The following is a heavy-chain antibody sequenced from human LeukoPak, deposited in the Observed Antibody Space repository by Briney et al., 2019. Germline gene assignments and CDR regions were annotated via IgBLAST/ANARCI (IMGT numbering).Heavy chain of an antibody. J-gene: IGHJ4*02. V-gene: IGHV1-69*13. Sequence: SVKVSCKASGGTFISYAISWVRQAPGQGLEWMGGIIPIFGTANYAQKFQGRVTITADESTSTAYMELSSLRSEDTAVYYCARRGPEVGYSYGYFDYWGQGTLVTVSS. CDR1: GGTFISYA. CDR2: IIPIFGTA. CDR3: ARRGPEVGYSYGYFDY. D-gene: IGHD5-18*01.